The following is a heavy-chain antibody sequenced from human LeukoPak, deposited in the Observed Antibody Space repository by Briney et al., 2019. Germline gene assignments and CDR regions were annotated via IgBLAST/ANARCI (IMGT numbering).Heavy chain of an antibody. CDR2: INPNSGGT. V-gene: IGHV1-2*02. J-gene: IGHJ4*02. CDR1: GGTFNSYA. D-gene: IGHD4-11*01. Sequence: ASVEVSCKASGGTFNSYAISWVRQAPGQGLEWMGWINPNSGGTNYAQKFQGRVTMTRDTSISTAYMELSRLRSDDTAVYYCARDRGYGDTVEIDYWGQGTLVTVSS. CDR3: ARDRGYGDTVEIDY.